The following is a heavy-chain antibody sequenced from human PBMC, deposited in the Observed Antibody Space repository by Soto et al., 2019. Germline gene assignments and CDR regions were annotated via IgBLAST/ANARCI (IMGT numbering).Heavy chain of an antibody. J-gene: IGHJ5*02. CDR1: GFTFSSYS. V-gene: IGHV3-48*02. Sequence: EVQLVESGGGLVQPGGSLRLSCAASGFTFSSYSMNWVRQAPGKGLEWVSYISSDSSTIYYADSVKGRFTLSRDNAKNRLYLPMNSRRDEDTAVYYCARELRFLEWLSLNWFDPGGQGTLVTVSS. CDR2: ISSDSSTI. CDR3: ARELRFLEWLSLNWFDP. D-gene: IGHD3-3*01.